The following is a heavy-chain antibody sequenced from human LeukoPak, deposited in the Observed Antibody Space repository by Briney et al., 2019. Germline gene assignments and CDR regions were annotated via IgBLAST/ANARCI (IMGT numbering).Heavy chain of an antibody. D-gene: IGHD6-19*01. CDR1: GGSISSYY. Sequence: SETLSLTCTVSGGSISSYYWSWIRQPPGKGLEWIGYIYYSGSTNYNPSLKSRVTISVDTSKNQFSLKLSSVTAADTAVYYCARGSIAVAMGFDPWGQGTLVTVSS. CDR2: IYYSGST. J-gene: IGHJ5*02. CDR3: ARGSIAVAMGFDP. V-gene: IGHV4-59*01.